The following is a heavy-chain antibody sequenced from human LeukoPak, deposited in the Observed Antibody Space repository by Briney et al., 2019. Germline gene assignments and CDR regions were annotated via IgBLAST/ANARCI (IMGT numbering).Heavy chain of an antibody. CDR3: ATTNYDILTGLHNGDAFDI. V-gene: IGHV5-10-1*01. Sequence: GESLKISCKGSGYKFTSYWISWVRQMPGTGLEWMGRIDPSDSYTNYSPSFQGHVTISSDKSISTAYLQWSSLKASDTAMYYCATTNYDILTGLHNGDAFDIWGQGTKVTVSS. J-gene: IGHJ3*02. CDR1: GYKFTSYW. CDR2: IDPSDSYT. D-gene: IGHD3-9*01.